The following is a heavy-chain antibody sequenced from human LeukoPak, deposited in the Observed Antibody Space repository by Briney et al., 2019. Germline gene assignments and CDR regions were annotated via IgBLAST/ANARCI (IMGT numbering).Heavy chain of an antibody. J-gene: IGHJ1*01. CDR3: AGRTVTESNGYFQQ. V-gene: IGHV4-59*01. D-gene: IGHD4-17*01. CDR2: IHYSGST. CDR1: GGSISSYY. Sequence: KASETLSLTCTVSGGSISSYYWTWIRQPPGKGLEWIGYIHYSGSTNYNPSLKSRVTISVDTSKNQFSLKLSSVTAADTAVYYCAGRTVTESNGYFQQWGQGTLVTVSS.